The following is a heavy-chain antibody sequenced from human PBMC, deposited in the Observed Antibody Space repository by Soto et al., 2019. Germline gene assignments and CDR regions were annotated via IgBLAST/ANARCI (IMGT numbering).Heavy chain of an antibody. D-gene: IGHD3-3*01. V-gene: IGHV1-2*04. CDR3: AREFGVVTGLYQSKKYYYYYYMDV. Sequence: ASVKVSCKASGYTFTGYYMHWVRQAPGQGLEWMGWINPNSGGTNYAQKFQGWVTMSRDTSISTAYMELSRLRSDDTAVYYCAREFGVVTGLYQSKKYYYYYYMDVWGKGTTVTVSS. J-gene: IGHJ6*03. CDR1: GYTFTGYY. CDR2: INPNSGGT.